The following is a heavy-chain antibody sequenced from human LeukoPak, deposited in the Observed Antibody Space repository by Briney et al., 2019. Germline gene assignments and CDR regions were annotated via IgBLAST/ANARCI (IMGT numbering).Heavy chain of an antibody. Sequence: SETLSLTCAVYGGSFSGYYWSWIRQPPGKGLEWIGYIYYSGSTNYNPSLKSRVTISVDTSKNQFSLKLRSVTAADTAVYYCARAAATTTSFDYWGQGTLVTVSS. V-gene: IGHV4-59*01. D-gene: IGHD1-26*01. CDR2: IYYSGST. CDR3: ARAAATTTSFDY. J-gene: IGHJ4*02. CDR1: GGSFSGYY.